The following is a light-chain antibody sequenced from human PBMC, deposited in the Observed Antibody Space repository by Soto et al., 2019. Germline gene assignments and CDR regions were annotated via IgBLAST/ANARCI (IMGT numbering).Light chain of an antibody. CDR1: QGVSTW. V-gene: IGKV1-12*01. CDR2: TAS. J-gene: IGKJ5*01. CDR3: QQAASFPIT. Sequence: DIQVTQSPSSVSSSVGDIATITCRASQGVSTWLAWYQQKPGKAPNLLIYTASSLQSGVPSRFSGSGSGTDFTLTINGLQPEDFATYYCQQAASFPITFGQGSRLEI.